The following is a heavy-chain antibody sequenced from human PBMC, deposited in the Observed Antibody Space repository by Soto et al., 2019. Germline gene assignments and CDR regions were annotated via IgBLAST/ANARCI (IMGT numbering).Heavy chain of an antibody. CDR2: INPSGGST. J-gene: IGHJ5*02. V-gene: IGHV1-46*03. Sequence: ASVKVSCKASGYTFAIYYMHWVRQAPGQGLEWMGIINPSGGSTSYAQKFQGRVTMTRDTSTSTVYMELSSLRSEDTAVYYCARATDILTGYFRGLELEDWFDPWGQGTLVTVSS. D-gene: IGHD3-9*01. CDR1: GYTFAIYY. CDR3: ARATDILTGYFRGLELEDWFDP.